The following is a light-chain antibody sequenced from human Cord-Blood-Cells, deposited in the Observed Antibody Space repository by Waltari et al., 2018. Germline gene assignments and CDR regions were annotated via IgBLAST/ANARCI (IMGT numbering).Light chain of an antibody. Sequence: DIQMTQSPSTLSASVGDRVTITCRASQSISSWLAWYQQKPGKAPKLLIYDASSLESGVPSRFSGSGSGTEFTRTISSLQPDDFATYYCQQYNSYSQTVGQGTKVEIK. V-gene: IGKV1-5*01. CDR2: DAS. J-gene: IGKJ1*01. CDR1: QSISSW. CDR3: QQYNSYSQT.